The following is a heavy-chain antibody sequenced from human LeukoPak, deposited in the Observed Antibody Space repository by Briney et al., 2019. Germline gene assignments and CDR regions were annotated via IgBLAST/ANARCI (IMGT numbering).Heavy chain of an antibody. CDR3: ARTTYYDFWRELDY. Sequence: GGSLRLSCAASGFTFDDYAMHWVRQAPGKGLEWVSGISWNSGSIGYADSVKGRFTTSRDNAKNSLYLQMNSLRAEDTAVYYCARTTYYDFWRELDYWGQGTLVTVSS. J-gene: IGHJ4*02. CDR2: ISWNSGSI. D-gene: IGHD3-3*01. V-gene: IGHV3-9*01. CDR1: GFTFDDYA.